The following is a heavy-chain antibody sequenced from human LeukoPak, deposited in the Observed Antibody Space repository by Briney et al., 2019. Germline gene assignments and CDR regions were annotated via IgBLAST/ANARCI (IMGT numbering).Heavy chain of an antibody. D-gene: IGHD3-22*01. Sequence: PSETLSLTCTVSGGSISSYYWSWIRQPPGKGLEWIGYIYYSGSTNYNPSLKSRVTISVDTSKNQFSLKLSSVTAADTAVYYCARDTDSSVYYFDCWGQGTLVTVSS. J-gene: IGHJ4*02. CDR3: ARDTDSSVYYFDC. CDR2: IYYSGST. V-gene: IGHV4-59*12. CDR1: GGSISSYY.